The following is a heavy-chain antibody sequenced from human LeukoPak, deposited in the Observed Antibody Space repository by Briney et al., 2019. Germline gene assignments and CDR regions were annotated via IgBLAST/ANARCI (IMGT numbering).Heavy chain of an antibody. V-gene: IGHV1-2*02. CDR3: VRDTASGWGFDP. CDR2: INPNSGGT. D-gene: IGHD6-19*01. CDR1: GYTFTGYY. Sequence: ASVRVSCKASGYTFTGYYIHWVRQAPGQGLEWMGWINPNSGGTNYAQKFQGRVTMTRDTSVSTAYMELSSLRSDDTAIFYCVRDTASGWGFDPWGQGTLVTVSS. J-gene: IGHJ5*02.